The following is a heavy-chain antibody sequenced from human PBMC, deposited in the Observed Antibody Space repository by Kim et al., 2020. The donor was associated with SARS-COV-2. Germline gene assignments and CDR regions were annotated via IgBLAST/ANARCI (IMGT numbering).Heavy chain of an antibody. CDR1: GGSISSSSYY. CDR2: IYYSGST. V-gene: IGHV4-39*07. Sequence: SETLSLTCTVSGGSISSSSYYWGWIRQPPGKGLEWIGSIYYSGSTYYNPSLKSRVTISVDTSKNQFSLKLSSVTAADTAVYYCARGREGSWSKPEYYFDYWGQGTLVTVSS. D-gene: IGHD6-13*01. CDR3: ARGREGSWSKPEYYFDY. J-gene: IGHJ4*02.